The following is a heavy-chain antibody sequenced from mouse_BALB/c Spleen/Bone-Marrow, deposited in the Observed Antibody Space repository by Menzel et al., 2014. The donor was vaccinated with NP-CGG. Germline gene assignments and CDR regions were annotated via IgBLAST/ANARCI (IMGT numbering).Heavy chain of an antibody. J-gene: IGHJ2*01. CDR2: INPSNGRT. CDR1: GYTFTNYW. CDR3: ARGFDY. Sequence: VQLQQSGAELVKPGASVKLSCKVSGYTFTNYWMHWVKQRPGQGLEWIGEINPSNGRTNYNEKFKSKATLTVDKSSSTAYMQLSSLTSEDSAVYYCARGFDYWGQGTTLTVSS. V-gene: IGHV1S81*02.